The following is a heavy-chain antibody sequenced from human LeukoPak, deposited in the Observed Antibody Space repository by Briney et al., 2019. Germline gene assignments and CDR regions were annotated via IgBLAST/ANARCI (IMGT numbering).Heavy chain of an antibody. CDR3: AKGGIPYCSGGSCNPYYMDV. CDR2: ISGSGGST. J-gene: IGHJ6*03. V-gene: IGHV3-23*01. Sequence: GGSLRLSCAASGFTFSSYAMSWVRQAPGKGLEWVSAISGSGGSTYYADSVKGRFTISRDNSKNTLYLQMNSLRAEDTAVYYCAKGGIPYCSGGSCNPYYMDVWGKGTTVTVSS. CDR1: GFTFSSYA. D-gene: IGHD2-15*01.